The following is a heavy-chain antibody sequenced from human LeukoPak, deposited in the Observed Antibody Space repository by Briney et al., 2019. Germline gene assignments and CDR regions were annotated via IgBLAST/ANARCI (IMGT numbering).Heavy chain of an antibody. CDR1: GGSISSGGYY. J-gene: IGHJ4*02. D-gene: IGHD2-2*01. CDR2: IYYSGST. CDR3: AKGLGGSSTSYAYPFGY. V-gene: IGHV4-31*03. Sequence: SETLSLTCTVSGGSISSGGYYWSWIRQHPGKGLEWIGYIYYSGSTYYNPSLKSRITISVDTSKNQFSLKLSSVTAADTAVYYCAKGLGGSSTSYAYPFGYWGQGTLVTVSS.